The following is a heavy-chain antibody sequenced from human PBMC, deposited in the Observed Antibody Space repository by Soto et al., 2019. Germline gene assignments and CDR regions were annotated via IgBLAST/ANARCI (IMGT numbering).Heavy chain of an antibody. CDR3: AKDRLRDYGDQGPFDY. Sequence: VGSLRLSCASSGFTFSSYGMHWVRQAPGKGLEWVAVISYDGSNKYYADSVKGRFTISRDNSKNTLYQQMNSLRAEDTAVYYCAKDRLRDYGDQGPFDYWGQGTLVTVSS. D-gene: IGHD4-17*01. V-gene: IGHV3-30*18. CDR1: GFTFSSYG. J-gene: IGHJ4*02. CDR2: ISYDGSNK.